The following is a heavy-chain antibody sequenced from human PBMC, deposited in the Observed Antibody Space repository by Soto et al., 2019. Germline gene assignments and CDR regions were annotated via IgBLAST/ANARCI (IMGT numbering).Heavy chain of an antibody. CDR3: AAISSGYYRVFDY. J-gene: IGHJ4*02. CDR2: ILVGSGQT. D-gene: IGHD3-22*01. Sequence: GASVKVSCKASGATFTSSTVNWVRQARGQPPEWIGWILVGSGQTNSAQKFLGRVAITRDMSTYTAYLELNSLRSDDSAVYYCAAISSGYYRVFDYWGQGTPVTVS. CDR1: GATFTSST. V-gene: IGHV1-58*01.